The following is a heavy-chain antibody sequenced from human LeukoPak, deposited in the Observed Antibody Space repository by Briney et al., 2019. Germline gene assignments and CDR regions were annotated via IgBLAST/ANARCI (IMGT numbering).Heavy chain of an antibody. CDR2: INSDGSST. CDR3: ARVYGDYGLYYFDY. CDR1: GFTFSSYW. J-gene: IGHJ4*02. V-gene: IGHV3-74*01. Sequence: GGSLRLSCAASGFTFSSYWMHWVRQAPGKGLLWVSRINSDGSSTSYADSVKGRFTISRDNAKNTLYLQMNSLRAEDTAVYYCARVYGDYGLYYFDYWGQGTLVTVSS. D-gene: IGHD4-17*01.